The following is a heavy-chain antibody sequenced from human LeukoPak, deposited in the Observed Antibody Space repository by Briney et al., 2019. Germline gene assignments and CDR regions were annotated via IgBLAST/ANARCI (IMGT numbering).Heavy chain of an antibody. V-gene: IGHV1-18*01. CDR1: GYTFTSYG. Sequence: ASVKVSCKASGYTFTSYGISWVRQAPGQGLEWMGWISAYNGNTNYAQKLQGRVTMTTDTSTSTAYMELRSLRSDDTAVYYCARDNYYGSGSYYSDYWGQGTQVTVSS. J-gene: IGHJ4*02. D-gene: IGHD3-10*01. CDR2: ISAYNGNT. CDR3: ARDNYYGSGSYYSDY.